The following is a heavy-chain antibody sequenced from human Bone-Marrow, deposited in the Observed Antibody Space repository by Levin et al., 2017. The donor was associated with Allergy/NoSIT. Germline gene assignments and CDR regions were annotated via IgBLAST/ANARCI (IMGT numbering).Heavy chain of an antibody. V-gene: IGHV1-2*02. J-gene: IGHJ4*02. CDR2: IYPNSGAT. CDR1: GYTFTAHY. CDR3: AAVTYASSSEFDY. D-gene: IGHD6-6*01. Sequence: ASVKVSCQASGYTFTAHYIHWVRQAPGQGLEWMGWIYPNSGATNYAQRYQGRITMTRDTSISTAYMELRSLTSDDTAVYYCAAVTYASSSEFDYWGQGTLVSVSS.